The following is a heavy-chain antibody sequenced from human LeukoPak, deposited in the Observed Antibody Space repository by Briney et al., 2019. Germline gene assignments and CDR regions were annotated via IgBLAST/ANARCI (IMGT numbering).Heavy chain of an antibody. CDR2: ISSSSSYT. J-gene: IGHJ4*02. CDR3: AKGAITMVRGVIGENVYFDY. CDR1: GFTFSDYY. V-gene: IGHV3-11*03. D-gene: IGHD3-10*01. Sequence: GGSLRLSCAASGFTFSDYYMSWIRQAPGKGLEWVSYISSSSSYTNYADSVKGRFTISRDNSKNSLYLQMNSLRTEDTALYYCAKGAITMVRGVIGENVYFDYWGQGTLVTVCS.